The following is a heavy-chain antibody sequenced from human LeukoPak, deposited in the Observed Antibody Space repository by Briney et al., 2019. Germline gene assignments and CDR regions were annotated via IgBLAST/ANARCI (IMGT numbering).Heavy chain of an antibody. J-gene: IGHJ2*01. CDR1: GFTFDDYA. Sequence: PGGFLRLSCAASGFTFDDYAMHWVRQAPGKGLEWVSGIRWNSGSIGYADSVKGRFTISRDNAKNSLYLQMNSLRAEDTALYYCAKAPEGDYWYFDLWGRGTLVTVSS. CDR3: AKAPEGDYWYFDL. CDR2: IRWNSGSI. V-gene: IGHV3-9*01. D-gene: IGHD2-21*01.